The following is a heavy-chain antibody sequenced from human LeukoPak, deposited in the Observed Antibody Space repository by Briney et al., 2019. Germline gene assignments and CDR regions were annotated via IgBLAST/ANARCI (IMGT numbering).Heavy chain of an antibody. CDR3: ATGGWLLSY. Sequence: PGGSLRLSCAASGFTSSSYEMNRVRPAPGKGLEWVSYIGSSGSTIYYAESVKGRFTISRDNAKNSLYLQMNNLRAEDTAVYYCATGGWLLSYWGQGSLVTVSS. J-gene: IGHJ4*02. CDR2: IGSSGSTI. CDR1: GFTSSSYE. D-gene: IGHD3-9*01. V-gene: IGHV3-48*03.